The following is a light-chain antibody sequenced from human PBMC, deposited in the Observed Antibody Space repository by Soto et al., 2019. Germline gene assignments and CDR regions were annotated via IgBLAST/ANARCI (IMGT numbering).Light chain of an antibody. CDR1: KSVSTY. CDR3: QQLSNWPVT. Sequence: EIVLTQSPATLSLSPGERATLSCRASKSVSTYLAWYQQKPGQAPRLLIYDASSRATGIPARFSGSGSGTEFTPTISRLETEYLAVYYSQQLSNWPVTFGQGTRVEIK. V-gene: IGKV3-11*01. J-gene: IGKJ1*01. CDR2: DAS.